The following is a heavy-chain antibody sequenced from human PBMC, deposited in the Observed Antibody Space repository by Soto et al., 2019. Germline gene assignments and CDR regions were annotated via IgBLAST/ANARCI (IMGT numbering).Heavy chain of an antibody. CDR3: ARHTSRAARPVEVWFDP. D-gene: IGHD6-6*01. CDR1: GGSISSSSYY. Sequence: SETLSLTCTVSGGSISSSSYYWGWIRQPPGQGLEWRGSIYYSLSTYYNPSLKSRVTISVNTSKNQFSLKLSSVTAADTAVYYCARHTSRAARPVEVWFDPWGQGTLVTVSS. V-gene: IGHV4-39*01. J-gene: IGHJ5*02. CDR2: IYYSLST.